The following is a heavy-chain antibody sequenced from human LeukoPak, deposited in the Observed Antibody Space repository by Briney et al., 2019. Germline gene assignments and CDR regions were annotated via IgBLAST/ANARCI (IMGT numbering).Heavy chain of an antibody. CDR2: LRGDST. J-gene: IGHJ4*02. D-gene: IGHD1-26*01. CDR1: GFTFSTYG. Sequence: GGSLRLSCAASGFTFSTYGMNWVRQAPGKGLEWVSGLRGDSTNYADSVKGRFTISRDNSKNTLYLQMTSLRAEDTAIYYCAKQEGAAAFDYWGQGALVTVSS. CDR3: AKQEGAAAFDY. V-gene: IGHV3-23*01.